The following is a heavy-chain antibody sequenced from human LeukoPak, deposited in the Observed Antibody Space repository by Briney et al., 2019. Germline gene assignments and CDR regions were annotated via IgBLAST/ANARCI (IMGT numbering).Heavy chain of an antibody. CDR2: IHSSGST. D-gene: IGHD3-16*02. J-gene: IGHJ5*02. V-gene: IGHV4-4*07. CDR3: ARGTLRLGDLSLSNYFDP. CDR1: CGSMNNNY. Sequence: SETLSLTCTVSCGSMNNNYWSWIRQPAGKGLEWVGRIHSSGSTNYNPSLKSRVTMSVDTSKNQFSLKLSSVTAADTALYYCARGTLRLGDLSLSNYFDPWGQGTPVTVSS.